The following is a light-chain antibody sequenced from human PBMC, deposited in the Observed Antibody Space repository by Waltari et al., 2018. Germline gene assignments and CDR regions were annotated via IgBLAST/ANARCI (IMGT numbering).Light chain of an antibody. J-gene: IGKJ2*01. V-gene: IGKV3-20*01. CDR3: QQYGSSPGT. Sequence: DIVLTQTPGTLSLSPGERATLYCRASQSVSSNYLAWYQQKPGQSPRFLMYAASTRATGIPDRFSGSGSGTDFSLTISRLEPEDFAVYYCQQYGSSPGTFGQGTKLEI. CDR1: QSVSSNY. CDR2: AAS.